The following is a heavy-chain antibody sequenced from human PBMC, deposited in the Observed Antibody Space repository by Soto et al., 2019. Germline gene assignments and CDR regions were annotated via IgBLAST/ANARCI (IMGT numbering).Heavy chain of an antibody. CDR3: ARDFWRQLAPFGY. J-gene: IGHJ4*02. D-gene: IGHD6-13*01. Sequence: PGGSLRLSCAASGFTFSSYGMHWVRQAPGKGLEWVAVIWYDGSNKYYADSVKGRFTISRDNSKNTLYLQMNSLRAEDTAVYYCARDFWRQLAPFGYWGQGTLVTVSS. V-gene: IGHV3-33*01. CDR2: IWYDGSNK. CDR1: GFTFSSYG.